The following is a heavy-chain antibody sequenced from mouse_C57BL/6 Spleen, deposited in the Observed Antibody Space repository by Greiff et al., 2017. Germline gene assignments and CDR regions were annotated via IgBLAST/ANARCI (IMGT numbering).Heavy chain of an antibody. CDR2: IDPANGNT. CDR3: ERGYSYAMDY. CDR1: GFNIKNIY. D-gene: IGHD2-3*01. J-gene: IGHJ4*01. V-gene: IGHV14-3*01. Sequence: VQLQQSVAELVRPGASVKLSCTASGFNIKNIYMHWVKQRPEQGLEWIGRIDPANGNTKYAPKFQGKATITADTSSNTAYLQLSSLTSEDTAIYYCERGYSYAMDYWGQGTSVTVSS.